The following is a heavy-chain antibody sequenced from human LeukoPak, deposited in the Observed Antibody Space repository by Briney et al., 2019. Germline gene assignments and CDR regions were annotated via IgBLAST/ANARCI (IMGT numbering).Heavy chain of an antibody. J-gene: IGHJ3*02. CDR2: ISPNSGGT. V-gene: IGHV1-2*02. CDR3: ARDDGTSSENAFDI. D-gene: IGHD6-6*01. CDR1: GYTFTSYD. Sequence: ASVKVSCKASGYTFTSYDINWVRQATGQGLEWMGWISPNSGGTSYAQKFQGSVTMTRDMSISTVYLELSRLRSDDTAVYYCARDDGTSSENAFDIWGQGTTVTVSS.